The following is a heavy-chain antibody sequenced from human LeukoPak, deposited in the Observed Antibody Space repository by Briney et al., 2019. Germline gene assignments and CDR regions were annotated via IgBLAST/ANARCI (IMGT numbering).Heavy chain of an antibody. CDR1: GRSVSNYY. D-gene: IGHD3-3*02. Sequence: SSETLSLTCTVSGRSVSNYYWSWIRQPPGKGLEWIGYIYYSGSTNYNPSLKSRLTISVDTSKNHFSLKLRSVTAADTAVYYCARTSIFGVVRFDPWGQGTLVTVSS. V-gene: IGHV4-59*08. CDR3: ARTSIFGVVRFDP. CDR2: IYYSGST. J-gene: IGHJ5*02.